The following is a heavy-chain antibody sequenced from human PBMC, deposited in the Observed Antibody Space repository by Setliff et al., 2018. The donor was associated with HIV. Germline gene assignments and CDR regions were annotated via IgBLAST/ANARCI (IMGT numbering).Heavy chain of an antibody. CDR2: ICSSGST. CDR1: GGSMSPYY. V-gene: IGHV4-4*09. D-gene: IGHD6-13*01. CDR3: AGHVGISIGGTRGDFDC. Sequence: PSETLSLTCTVSGGSMSPYYWSWIRQPPGKGLEWIGYICSSGSTNYNPSLKSRVTISVDTSKNQFSLRLSSVTAADSARYYCAGHVGISIGGTRGDFDCRGKGTLVTVSS. J-gene: IGHJ4*02.